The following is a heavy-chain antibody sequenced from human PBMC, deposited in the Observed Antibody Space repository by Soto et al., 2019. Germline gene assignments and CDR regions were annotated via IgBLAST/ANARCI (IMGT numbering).Heavy chain of an antibody. Sequence: PVKLSCKVCGYTLTELSMHWLRQATGKGLEWMGGFDPEDGETIYAQKFQGRVTMTEDTSTDTAYMELSSLRSEDTAVYYCATDPGYDILTGYPETWGQGTLVTVSS. V-gene: IGHV1-24*01. CDR2: FDPEDGET. CDR3: ATDPGYDILTGYPET. D-gene: IGHD3-9*01. CDR1: GYTLTELS. J-gene: IGHJ5*02.